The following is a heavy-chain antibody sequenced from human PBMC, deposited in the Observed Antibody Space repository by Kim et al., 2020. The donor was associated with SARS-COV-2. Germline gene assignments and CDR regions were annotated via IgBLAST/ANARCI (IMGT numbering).Heavy chain of an antibody. D-gene: IGHD3-16*02. J-gene: IGHJ6*02. CDR2: IYYSGST. V-gene: IGHV4-59*01. CDR1: GGSISSYY. CDR3: ARVQGSYRVYGMDV. Sequence: SETLSLTCTVSGGSISSYYWSWIRQPPGKGLEWIGYIYYSGSTNYNPSLKSRVTISVDTSKNQFSLKLSSVTAADTAVYYCARVQGSYRVYGMDVWGQGTTVTVSS.